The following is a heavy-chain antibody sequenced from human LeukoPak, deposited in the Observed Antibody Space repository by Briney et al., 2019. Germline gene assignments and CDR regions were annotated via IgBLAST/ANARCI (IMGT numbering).Heavy chain of an antibody. V-gene: IGHV4-39*07. CDR2: IYYSGST. Sequence: PSETLSLTCTVSGGSISSSSYYWGWIRQPPGKGLEWIGSIYYSGSTYYNPSLKSRVTISVDTSKNQFSLKLSSVTAADTAVYYCASYGSSIRGVGYFDYWGQGTLVTVSS. CDR3: ASYGSSIRGVGYFDY. CDR1: GGSISSSSYY. J-gene: IGHJ4*02. D-gene: IGHD6-13*01.